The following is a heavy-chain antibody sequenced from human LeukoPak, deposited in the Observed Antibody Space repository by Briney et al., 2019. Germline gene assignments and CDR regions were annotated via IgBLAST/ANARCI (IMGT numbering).Heavy chain of an antibody. CDR1: GGSISSYY. CDR3: AAQLERRARWFDP. J-gene: IGHJ5*02. V-gene: IGHV4-59*01. CDR2: IYYSGST. D-gene: IGHD1-1*01. Sequence: PSETLSLTYTVSGGSISSYYWSWIRQPPGKGLEWIGYIYYSGSTNYNPSLKSRVTISVDTSKNQFSLKLSSVTAADTAVYYCAAQLERRARWFDPWGQGTLVTVSS.